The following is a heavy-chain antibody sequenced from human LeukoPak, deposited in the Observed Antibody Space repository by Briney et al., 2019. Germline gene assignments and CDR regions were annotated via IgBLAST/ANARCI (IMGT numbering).Heavy chain of an antibody. CDR1: GYTFTGYY. D-gene: IGHD2-2*02. V-gene: IGHV1-18*04. CDR2: ISAYNGNT. Sequence: ASVKVSCKASGYTFTGYYMHWVRQAPGQGLEWMGWISAYNGNTNYAQKLQGRVTMTTDTSTSTAYMELRSLRSDDTAVYYCARVYCSSTSCYIQTEKDAFDIWGQGTMVTVSS. J-gene: IGHJ3*02. CDR3: ARVYCSSTSCYIQTEKDAFDI.